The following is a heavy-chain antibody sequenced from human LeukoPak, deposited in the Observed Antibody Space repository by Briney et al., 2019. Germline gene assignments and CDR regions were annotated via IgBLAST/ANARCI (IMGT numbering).Heavy chain of an antibody. CDR2: ISYDGSNQ. CDR3: ARDSRSYSTGTEY. V-gene: IGHV3-30-3*01. D-gene: IGHD3-10*01. CDR1: GFTFSSYA. Sequence: GGSLRLSCEASGFTFSSYAMHWVRQAPGKGLEWVAAISYDGSNQYFVDSVKGRFTISRDNSRNTLYLQMNSLRPEDTALYYCARDSRSYSTGTEYWGQGTLVTVSS. J-gene: IGHJ4*02.